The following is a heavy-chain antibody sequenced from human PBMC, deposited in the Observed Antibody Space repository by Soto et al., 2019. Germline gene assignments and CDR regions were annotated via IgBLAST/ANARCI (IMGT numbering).Heavy chain of an antibody. CDR2: IDPSDSQT. Sequence: GESLKISCKGSGYSFAGYWITWVRQKPGKGLEWMGRIDPSDSQTYYSPSFRGHVTISVTKSTTTVFLQWSSLRASDTAMYYCARQIYDSDTGPNFQYYFDSWGQGTPVTVSS. J-gene: IGHJ4*02. CDR3: ARQIYDSDTGPNFQYYFDS. V-gene: IGHV5-10-1*01. D-gene: IGHD3-22*01. CDR1: GYSFAGYW.